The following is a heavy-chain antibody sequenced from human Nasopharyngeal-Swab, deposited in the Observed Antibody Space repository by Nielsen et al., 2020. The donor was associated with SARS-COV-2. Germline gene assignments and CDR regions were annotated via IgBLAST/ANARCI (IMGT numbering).Heavy chain of an antibody. CDR3: AREGRGGKNWFDP. J-gene: IGHJ5*02. Sequence: GGSLRLSCAASGFTFSSYAMHWVRQAPGKGLEWVAVISYDGSNKYYADSVKGRFTISRDNSKNTLYLQMNSLRAEDTAVYYCAREGRGGKNWFDPWGQGTLVTVPS. V-gene: IGHV3-30-3*01. D-gene: IGHD4-23*01. CDR2: ISYDGSNK. CDR1: GFTFSSYA.